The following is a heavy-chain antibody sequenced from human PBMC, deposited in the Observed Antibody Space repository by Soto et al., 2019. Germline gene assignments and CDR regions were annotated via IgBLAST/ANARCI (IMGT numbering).Heavy chain of an antibody. J-gene: IGHJ4*02. Sequence: GGSLRLSCAASGFTVNTFNMNWVRQAPGKGLEWVSSISNYDNTAYADSVKGRFTVSRDNAKNSLFLQMNSLRAEDTAVYYCTVYDPHVYAFWGQGSLVTVSS. CDR2: ISNYDNT. CDR1: GFTVNTFN. V-gene: IGHV3-21*01. D-gene: IGHD3-16*01. CDR3: TVYDPHVYAF.